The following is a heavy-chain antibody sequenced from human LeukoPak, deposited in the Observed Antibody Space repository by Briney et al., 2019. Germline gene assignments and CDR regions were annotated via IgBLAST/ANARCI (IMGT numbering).Heavy chain of an antibody. CDR2: IKQDGSEK. CDR1: GFTLSSYW. V-gene: IGHV3-7*01. CDR3: ARVWSAANDY. J-gene: IGHJ4*02. Sequence: GGSLRLSCAASGFTLSSYWMSGVRQAPGKGLEWVANIKQDGSEKYYLDCVRGRFTIYRDNAKNSLYLKMNSLRAEDTAVYYCARVWSAANDYWGQGTLVTVSS. D-gene: IGHD2-2*01.